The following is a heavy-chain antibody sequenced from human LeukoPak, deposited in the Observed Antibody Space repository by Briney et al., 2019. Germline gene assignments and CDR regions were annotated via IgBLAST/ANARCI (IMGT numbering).Heavy chain of an antibody. V-gene: IGHV3-30*04. J-gene: IGHJ6*03. CDR3: ARDETPYLGPHYYYMDV. CDR2: ISYDGSNK. Sequence: GGSLRLSCAASGFTFSSYAMHWVRQAPGKGLEWGAVISYDGSNKYYADSVKGRFTISRDNSKNTLYLQMNSLRAEDTAVYYCARDETPYLGPHYYYMDVWGKGTTVTVSS. CDR1: GFTFSSYA. D-gene: IGHD2-21*01.